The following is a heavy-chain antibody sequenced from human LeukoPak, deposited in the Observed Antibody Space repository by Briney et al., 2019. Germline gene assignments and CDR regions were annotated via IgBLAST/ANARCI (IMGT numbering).Heavy chain of an antibody. D-gene: IGHD3-10*01. Sequence: ASVKVSCKASGYTFPTLGTGGGGRPPGQGLEWMGWISAYNGNTNYAQKLQGRVTMTTDTSTSTAYMELRSLRSDDTAVYYCARSGTDYWGQGTLVTVSS. V-gene: IGHV1-18*01. J-gene: IGHJ4*02. CDR2: ISAYNGNT. CDR1: GYTFPTLG. CDR3: ARSGTDY.